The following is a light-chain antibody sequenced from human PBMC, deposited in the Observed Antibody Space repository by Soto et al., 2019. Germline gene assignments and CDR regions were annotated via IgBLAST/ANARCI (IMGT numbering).Light chain of an antibody. J-gene: IGKJ1*01. Sequence: EIVLTQSPGTLSLSPGERATLSCRASQTVSSSYLAWYQQKPGQAPRLLIYGTSTRATGIPARFSGSGSGTDFTLTISRLEPEDFAVYYCQQYVSSPWTFGQGTKVEIK. CDR1: QTVSSSY. V-gene: IGKV3-20*01. CDR3: QQYVSSPWT. CDR2: GTS.